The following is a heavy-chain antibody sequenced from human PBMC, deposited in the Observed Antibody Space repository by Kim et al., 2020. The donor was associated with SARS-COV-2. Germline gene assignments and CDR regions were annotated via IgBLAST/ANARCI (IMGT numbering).Heavy chain of an antibody. Sequence: SSDGSNNYYADAVNGRFTISRDNSRTTLYLQMNSLRAEDTAVYYCTIDSHWGQGTLVTVSS. V-gene: IGHV3-30*03. CDR3: TIDSH. J-gene: IGHJ4*02. CDR2: SSDGSNN.